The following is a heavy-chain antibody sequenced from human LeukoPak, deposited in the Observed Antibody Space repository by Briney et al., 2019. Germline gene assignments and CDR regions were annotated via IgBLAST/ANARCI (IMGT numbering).Heavy chain of an antibody. CDR3: ARTYYDFWSGSYYFDY. V-gene: IGHV3-7*01. CDR1: GFTFSNAW. Sequence: PGGSLRLSCAASGFTFSNAWMSWVRQAPGKGLEWVANIKQDGSEKYYVDSVKGRFTISRDNAKNSLYLQMNSLRAEDTAVYYCARTYYDFWSGSYYFDYWGQGTLVTVSS. J-gene: IGHJ4*02. D-gene: IGHD3-3*01. CDR2: IKQDGSEK.